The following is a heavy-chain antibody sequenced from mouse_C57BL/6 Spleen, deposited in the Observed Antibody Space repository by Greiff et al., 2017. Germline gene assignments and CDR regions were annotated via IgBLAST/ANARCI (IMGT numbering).Heavy chain of an antibody. Sequence: EVQRVESGGGLVQPGGSLSLSCAASGFTFTDYYMSWVRQPPGKALEWLGFIRNKANGYTTEYSASVKGRFTISRDNSQSILYLQMNALRAEDSATYYCARSNWGYWYFDVWGTGTTVTVSS. D-gene: IGHD4-1*01. CDR3: ARSNWGYWYFDV. J-gene: IGHJ1*03. CDR1: GFTFTDYY. CDR2: IRNKANGYTT. V-gene: IGHV7-3*01.